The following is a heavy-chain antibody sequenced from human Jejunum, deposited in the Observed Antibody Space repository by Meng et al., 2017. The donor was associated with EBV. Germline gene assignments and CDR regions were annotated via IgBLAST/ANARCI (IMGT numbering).Heavy chain of an antibody. D-gene: IGHD5-12*01. V-gene: IGHV2-5*02. CDR2: IYWDDDK. CDR3: AHSPMRTSSSGYPRGFDY. CDR1: GFSLTTSGVG. J-gene: IGHJ4*02. Sequence: TLKAAGPTLVKPTQTLTLTCTFSGFSLTTSGVGVGWIRQPPGKAPEWLALIYWDDDKRYSPSLKSRLTITKDTSKNQVVLTMTNMDPVDTGTYFCAHSPMRTSSSGYPRGFDYWGQGTLVTVSS.